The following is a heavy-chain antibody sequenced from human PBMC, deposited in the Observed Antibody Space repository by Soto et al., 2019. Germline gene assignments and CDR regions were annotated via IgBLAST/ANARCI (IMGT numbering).Heavy chain of an antibody. CDR3: VREGDSGFFS. Sequence: EVQLVESGGGLVQPGGSLRLSCATSGFTFGDYWMSWVRQAPGKRLEWVANTKQDESEKYYVGSVRGRFTISRDNAKNSLYLQMNSRRAEDTAGYFCVREGDSGFFSWGQGTLVTVSA. V-gene: IGHV3-7*01. CDR1: GFTFGDYW. CDR2: TKQDESEK. J-gene: IGHJ5*02. D-gene: IGHD6-25*01.